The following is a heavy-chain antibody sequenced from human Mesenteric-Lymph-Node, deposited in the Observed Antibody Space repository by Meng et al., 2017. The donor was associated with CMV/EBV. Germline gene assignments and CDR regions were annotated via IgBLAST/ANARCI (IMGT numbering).Heavy chain of an antibody. J-gene: IGHJ4*02. V-gene: IGHV3-30-3*01. CDR1: GVSLSGFG. CDR3: ARGLEYGTFFFY. CDR2: ISHDGSTQ. Sequence: GGSLRLSCAASGVSLSGFGIHWVRQAPGKGLEWVAVISHDGSTQYYADSVKGRFTISRDDSKNTLHLQMNSLRPEDTAVYYCARGLEYGTFFFYWGQGTVVTVSS. D-gene: IGHD4-17*01.